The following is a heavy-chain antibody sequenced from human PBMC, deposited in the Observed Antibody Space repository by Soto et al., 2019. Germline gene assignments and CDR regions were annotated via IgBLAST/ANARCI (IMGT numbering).Heavy chain of an antibody. CDR3: ARDSTIYGDYIHRGMDV. CDR1: GGSISSGDYY. V-gene: IGHV4-30-4*01. D-gene: IGHD4-17*01. Sequence: PSETMSLTCTVSGGSISSGDYYWSWIRQPPGKGLEWIGYIYYSGSTYYNPSLKSRVTISVDTSKNQFSLKLSSVTAADTAVYYCARDSTIYGDYIHRGMDVWGQGTTVTVSS. J-gene: IGHJ6*02. CDR2: IYYSGST.